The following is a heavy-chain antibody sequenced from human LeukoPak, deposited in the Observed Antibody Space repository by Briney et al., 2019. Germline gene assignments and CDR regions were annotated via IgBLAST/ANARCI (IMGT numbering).Heavy chain of an antibody. J-gene: IGHJ4*02. Sequence: SETLSLTCTVSGGSISSYYWSWIRQPAGKGLEWIGRIYSSGSTDYNPSLKSRVTMSVDTSKNQFSLKLSSVTAADTAVYYCARDLVLARLFDYWGQGTLVTVSS. V-gene: IGHV4-4*07. CDR3: ARDLVLARLFDY. CDR2: IYSSGST. D-gene: IGHD3-3*01. CDR1: GGSISSYY.